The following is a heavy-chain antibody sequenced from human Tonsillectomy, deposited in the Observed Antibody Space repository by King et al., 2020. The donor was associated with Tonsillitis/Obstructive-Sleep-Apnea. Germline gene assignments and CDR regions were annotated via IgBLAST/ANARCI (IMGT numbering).Heavy chain of an antibody. CDR1: GYTFTSYY. J-gene: IGHJ4*02. D-gene: IGHD2-8*02. Sequence: QLVQSGAEVKKPGASVKVSCQASGYTFTSYYMHWVRQAPGQGLEWMGIINPSGGSTSYAQKFQGRVTMTRDTSTSTVYMELSSLRSEDTAVYYWARARYCTGGVCYHFDYWGQGTLVTVSS. CDR3: ARARYCTGGVCYHFDY. CDR2: INPSGGST. V-gene: IGHV1-46*01.